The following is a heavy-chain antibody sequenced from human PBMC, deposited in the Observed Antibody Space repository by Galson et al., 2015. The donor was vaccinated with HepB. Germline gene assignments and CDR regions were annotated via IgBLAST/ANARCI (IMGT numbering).Heavy chain of an antibody. J-gene: IGHJ4*02. CDR3: AKYMFVAILRHFDC. CDR2: IGSDSGGT. V-gene: IGHV3-23*01. D-gene: IGHD3-10*02. CDR1: GFTFSNYA. Sequence: SLRLSCAASGFTFSNYAMIWVRQAPGKGLEWVSVIGSDSGGTQYADSVKGRFTISRDNSKNTLYLQLNSLRAEDTATYYCAKYMFVAILRHFDCWGQGTLVTVSS.